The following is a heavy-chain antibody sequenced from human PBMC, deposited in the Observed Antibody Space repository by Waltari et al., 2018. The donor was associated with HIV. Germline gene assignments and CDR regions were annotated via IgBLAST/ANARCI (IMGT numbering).Heavy chain of an antibody. CDR1: GFTFDDSA. CDR2: ISWNSGSI. J-gene: IGHJ4*02. V-gene: IGHV3-9*01. Sequence: EVQLVESGGGLVQPGRSLRLSCAASGFTFDDSAMHWVRQAPGKGLEWVSGISWNSGSIGYADSVKGRFTISRDNAKNSLYLQMNSLRAEDTALYYCAKAHYGDYRRFDYWGQGTLVTVSS. CDR3: AKAHYGDYRRFDY. D-gene: IGHD4-17*01.